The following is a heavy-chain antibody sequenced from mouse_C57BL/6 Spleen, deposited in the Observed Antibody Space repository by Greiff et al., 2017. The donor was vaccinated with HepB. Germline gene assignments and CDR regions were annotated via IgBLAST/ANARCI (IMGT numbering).Heavy chain of an antibody. CDR3: VGNHFAY. J-gene: IGHJ3*01. V-gene: IGHV1-84*01. CDR1: GYTFADYY. D-gene: IGHD2-1*01. Sequence: QVQLQQSGPELVKPGASVKISCKASGYTFADYYINWVKQRPGQGLEWIGWIYHGSGNTKYNETFKGKATLTVDTSSSTAYMQLSRLTSEDSAVYFCVGNHFAYWGQGTLATVSA. CDR2: IYHGSGNT.